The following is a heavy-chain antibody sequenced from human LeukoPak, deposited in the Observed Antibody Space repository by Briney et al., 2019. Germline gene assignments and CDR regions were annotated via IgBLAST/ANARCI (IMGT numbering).Heavy chain of an antibody. CDR2: IIPIFGTA. D-gene: IGHD3-22*01. CDR3: ARALYYDSSGYYYSFDY. J-gene: IGHJ4*02. Sequence: SVKVSCKASGYTFTGYYIHWVRQAPGQGLEWMGGIIPIFGTANYAQKFQGRVTITTDESTSTAYMELSSLRSEDTAVYYCARALYYDSSGYYYSFDYWGQGTLVTASS. V-gene: IGHV1-69*05. CDR1: GYTFTGYY.